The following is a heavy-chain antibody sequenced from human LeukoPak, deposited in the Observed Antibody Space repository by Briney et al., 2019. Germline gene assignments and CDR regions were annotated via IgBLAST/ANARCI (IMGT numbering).Heavy chain of an antibody. Sequence: SETLSLTCAVSGYSISSGYYWGWIRQPPGKGLEWIGSIYHSGTTHYNPSLKSRVTISVDTSKNQFSLKLSSVTAADTAIYYCARGSSEDDSSGYLYYFDYWGQGTLVTVSS. CDR1: GYSISSGYY. D-gene: IGHD3-22*01. CDR2: IYHSGTT. V-gene: IGHV4-38-2*01. CDR3: ARGSSEDDSSGYLYYFDY. J-gene: IGHJ4*02.